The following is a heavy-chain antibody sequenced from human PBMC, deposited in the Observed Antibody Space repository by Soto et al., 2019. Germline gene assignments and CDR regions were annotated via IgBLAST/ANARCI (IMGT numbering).Heavy chain of an antibody. Sequence: SETLSLTCAVYGGSFSGYYWSWIRQPPGKGLEWIGEINHSGSTNFNPSLKSRVTISLDTSKNQFSLRLTSVTASDTAVYYCVRPDSSSWAAPFVSWGQGTLVTVSS. D-gene: IGHD6-13*01. V-gene: IGHV4-34*01. CDR3: VRPDSSSWAAPFVS. CDR2: INHSGST. CDR1: GGSFSGYY. J-gene: IGHJ4*02.